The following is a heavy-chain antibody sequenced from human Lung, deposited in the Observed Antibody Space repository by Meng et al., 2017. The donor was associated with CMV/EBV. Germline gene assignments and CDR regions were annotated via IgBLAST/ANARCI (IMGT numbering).Heavy chain of an antibody. V-gene: IGHV6-1*01. CDR3: ARDLNYYDSSGNYYVGWLDT. CDR2: TYYRSKWYN. J-gene: IGHJ5*02. CDR1: GDNVSSNSAA. D-gene: IGHD3-22*01. Sequence: SQXXSLTXAISGDNVSSNSAAWNWIRQSPSRGLEWLGRTYYRSKWYNDFAPSVKSRITFNPDTSKNQLSLHLTSVTPEDTAVYYCARDLNYYDSSGNYYVGWLDTXGQGXLVTVSS.